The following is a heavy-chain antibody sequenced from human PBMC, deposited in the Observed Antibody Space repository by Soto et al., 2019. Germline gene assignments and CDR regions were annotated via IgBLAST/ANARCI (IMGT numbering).Heavy chain of an antibody. V-gene: IGHV4-4*08. Sequence: PSETLSLTCTVSGCSISSYYWSWIRQPPGKGLEWIGYIYYSGSTNYNPSLKSRVTISVDTSKNQFSLKLSSVTAADTAVYYCARDAIVLVPAAMPGGWFDPWGQGTLVTVSS. D-gene: IGHD2-2*01. CDR3: ARDAIVLVPAAMPGGWFDP. CDR2: IYYSGST. J-gene: IGHJ5*02. CDR1: GCSISSYY.